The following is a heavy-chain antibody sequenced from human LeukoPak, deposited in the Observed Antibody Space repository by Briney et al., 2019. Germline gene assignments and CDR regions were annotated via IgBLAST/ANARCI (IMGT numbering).Heavy chain of an antibody. D-gene: IGHD3-22*01. CDR2: ISSSSSTI. CDR1: GFTFSSYS. J-gene: IGHJ4*02. CDR3: AKEYYDSSGYYAY. V-gene: IGHV3-48*02. Sequence: GGSLRLSCAASGFTFSSYSMNWVRQAPGKGLEWVSYISSSSSTIYYADSVKGRFTISRDNAKNSLYLQMNSLRDEDTAVYYCAKEYYDSSGYYAYWGQGTLVTVSS.